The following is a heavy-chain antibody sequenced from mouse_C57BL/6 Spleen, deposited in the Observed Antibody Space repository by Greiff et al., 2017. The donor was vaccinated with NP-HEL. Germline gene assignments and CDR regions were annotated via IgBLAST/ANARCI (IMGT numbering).Heavy chain of an antibody. CDR3: ARWTNWDGFDD. D-gene: IGHD4-1*01. V-gene: IGHV1-52*01. CDR2: IDPSDSET. CDR1: GYTFTSYW. J-gene: IGHJ2*01. Sequence: QVQLQQPGAELVRPGSSVKLSCKASGYTFTSYWMHWVKQRPIQGLEWIGNIDPSDSETHYNQKFKDKATLTVDKSSSTAYMQLSSLTSEDSAVYYCARWTNWDGFDDWGQGTTLTVSS.